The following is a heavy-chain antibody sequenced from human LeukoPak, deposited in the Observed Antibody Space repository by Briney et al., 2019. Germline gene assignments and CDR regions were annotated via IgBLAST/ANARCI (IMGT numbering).Heavy chain of an antibody. CDR1: GFTFSSDW. CDR3: ARDLRRYYGSGSSDY. Sequence: GGSLRLCCAASGFTFSSDWMSWVRQAPGQGLEWVANIKQDGSEKYYVDSVKGRFTISRDNAKNSLYLQMNSLRAEDAAVYYCARDLRRYYGSGSSDYWGQGTLVTVSS. J-gene: IGHJ4*02. CDR2: IKQDGSEK. D-gene: IGHD3-10*01. V-gene: IGHV3-7*01.